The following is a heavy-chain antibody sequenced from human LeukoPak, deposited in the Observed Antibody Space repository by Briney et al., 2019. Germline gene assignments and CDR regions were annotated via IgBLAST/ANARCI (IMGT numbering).Heavy chain of an antibody. CDR2: IGNTET. CDR3: ANDWIQFNRVFDCFDS. Sequence: PGGSLRLSCATSGFTFNTNAMSWVRQAPGKGLEWVSTIGNTETFYADSVTGRFTISRDNSKNTVYLHMNSLRVEDTAVYYCANDWIQFNRVFDCFDSWGQGTLVTVSS. V-gene: IGHV3-23*01. CDR1: GFTFNTNA. J-gene: IGHJ4*02. D-gene: IGHD2-21*01.